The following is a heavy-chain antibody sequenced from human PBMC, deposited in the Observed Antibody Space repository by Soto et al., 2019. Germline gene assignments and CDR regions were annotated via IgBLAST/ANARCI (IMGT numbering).Heavy chain of an antibody. V-gene: IGHV1-8*01. D-gene: IGHD3-3*01. CDR2: MDPNSGST. Sequence: ASVKVSCKASGYTFTSYDINWVRQAPGQGLEWLGWMDPNSGSTGYAQNFQGRVTMTRNISINTAHMELSSLRSEDTAVYYCARERKFDFWRKGLDVWGQGTTVTVS. J-gene: IGHJ6*02. CDR1: GYTFTSYD. CDR3: ARERKFDFWRKGLDV.